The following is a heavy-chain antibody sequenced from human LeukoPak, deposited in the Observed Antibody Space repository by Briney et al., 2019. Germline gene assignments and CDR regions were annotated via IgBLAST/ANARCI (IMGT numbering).Heavy chain of an antibody. Sequence: SETLSLTCTVSGYSISGGYYWGWIRQPPGKGLEWIGSIYHSGSTYYNPSLKSRVTISVDTSKNQFSLKLSSVTAADTAVYYCARDRDVDDFDSWGHGTLVTVSS. J-gene: IGHJ4*01. CDR1: GYSISGGYY. D-gene: IGHD2-15*01. V-gene: IGHV4-38-2*02. CDR2: IYHSGST. CDR3: ARDRDVDDFDS.